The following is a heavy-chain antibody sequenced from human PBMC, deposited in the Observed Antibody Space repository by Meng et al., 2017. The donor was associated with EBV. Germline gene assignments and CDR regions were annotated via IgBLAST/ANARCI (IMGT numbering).Heavy chain of an antibody. CDR2: ISAYNVNT. CDR1: GYTFTSYG. D-gene: IGHD3-22*01. V-gene: IGHV1-18*01. Sequence: QVQPVQAGAEVEKPGALVQAACKASGYTFTSYGISWVRQAPGQGLGWMGWISAYNVNTNYAQKLQGRVTMTTDTSTSTAYMELRSLRSDDTAVYYCARDGRLYDTPSPFDYWGQGTLVTVSS. CDR3: ARDGRLYDTPSPFDY. J-gene: IGHJ4*02.